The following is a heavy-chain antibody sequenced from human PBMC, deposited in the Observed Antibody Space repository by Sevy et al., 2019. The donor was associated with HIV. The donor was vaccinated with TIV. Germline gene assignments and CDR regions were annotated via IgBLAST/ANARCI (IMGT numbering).Heavy chain of an antibody. D-gene: IGHD3-3*01. J-gene: IGHJ6*02. CDR2: MNPDSGNT. V-gene: IGHV1-8*01. CDR1: GYIFTNYE. CDR3: AGGPYDSSPEYYYYYGMDV. Sequence: ASVKVSCKASGYIFTNYEINWVRQATGQGLEWLGRMNPDSGNTDYAQKFQGRVTMTRNTSISTAYMGLSSLRSQDTAGYFCAGGPYDSSPEYYYYYGMDVWGQGTPVTVSS.